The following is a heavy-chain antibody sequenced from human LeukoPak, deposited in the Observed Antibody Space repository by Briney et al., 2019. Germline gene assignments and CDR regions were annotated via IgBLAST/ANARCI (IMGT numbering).Heavy chain of an antibody. J-gene: IGHJ4*02. CDR3: ARGGSMKQLVGRGGRYFDY. Sequence: PGGPLSLSCAASGFTSRSNSMNWVRQAPGKGLEWVSPISSSSSYIYYADSVKGRFTISRDNAKNSQYLQMNSLRAEDTAVYYCARGGSMKQLVGRGGRYFDYWGQGTLVTVSS. CDR1: GFTSRSNS. V-gene: IGHV3-21*01. D-gene: IGHD6-6*01. CDR2: ISSSSSYI.